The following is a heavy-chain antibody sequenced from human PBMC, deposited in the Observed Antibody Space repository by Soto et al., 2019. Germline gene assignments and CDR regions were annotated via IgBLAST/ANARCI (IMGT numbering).Heavy chain of an antibody. D-gene: IGHD6-13*01. J-gene: IGHJ4*02. CDR1: GYTFTGYY. V-gene: IGHV1-2*04. CDR2: INPNSGGT. Sequence: ASVKVSCKASGYTFTGYYMRWVRQAPGQGLEWMGWINPNSGGTNYAQKFQGWVTMTRDTSISTAYMELSRLRSDDTAVYYCARSIAAAIDYWGQGTLVTVSS. CDR3: ARSIAAAIDY.